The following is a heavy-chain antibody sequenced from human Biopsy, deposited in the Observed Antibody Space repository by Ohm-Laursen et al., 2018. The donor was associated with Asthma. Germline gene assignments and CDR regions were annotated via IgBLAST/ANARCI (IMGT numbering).Heavy chain of an antibody. D-gene: IGHD4-17*01. CDR2: HDHEEGGT. V-gene: IGHV1-24*01. Sequence: ASVKVSCKTSGDTFRTSAFSWVRQAPGQGLEWMGGHDHEEGGTVNARRFQGRVTMTEDTSTDTAYMELSSLSSDDTAVYYCASDFPKDYVRYNFQFWGQGTLVTVPS. J-gene: IGHJ4*02. CDR3: ASDFPKDYVRYNFQF. CDR1: GDTFRTSA.